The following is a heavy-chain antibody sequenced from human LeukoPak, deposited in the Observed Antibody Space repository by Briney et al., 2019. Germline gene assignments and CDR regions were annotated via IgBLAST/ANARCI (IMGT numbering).Heavy chain of an antibody. CDR2: IYYSGST. CDR3: ASTPRAYCGGDCYGWFDP. V-gene: IGHV4-59*04. J-gene: IGHJ5*02. Sequence: SETLSLTCTVSGDSVSSYYWNWIRQPPGKGLEWIGSIYYSGSTYYNPSLKSRVTISVDTSKNQFSLKLSSVTAADTAVYYCASTPRAYCGGDCYGWFDPWGQGTLVTVSS. CDR1: GDSVSSYY. D-gene: IGHD2-21*02.